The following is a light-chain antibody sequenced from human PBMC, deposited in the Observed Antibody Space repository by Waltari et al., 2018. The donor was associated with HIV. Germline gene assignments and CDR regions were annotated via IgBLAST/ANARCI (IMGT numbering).Light chain of an antibody. CDR2: DDV. Sequence: SYVLPQPPSVSVAPGQTARITCGGNTIRTTSVHWYQQKPGQAPVLVVFDDVDRPSGIPERFSGSNSGNMATLTISRVEAGDEADYYCQVWDSGSEPPVLFGGGTKLTVL. V-gene: IGLV3-21*02. J-gene: IGLJ3*02. CDR1: TIRTTS. CDR3: QVWDSGSEPPVL.